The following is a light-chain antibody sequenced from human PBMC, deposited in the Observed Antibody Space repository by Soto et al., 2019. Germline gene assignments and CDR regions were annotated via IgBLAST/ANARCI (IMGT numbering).Light chain of an antibody. CDR3: QQGAHWHLT. CDR1: QSVTTY. Sequence: ELVLTQSPATLSLSPGERATLSCRASQSVTTYLAWSQQKPGHAHRLLIYDVSNRTTGIPARFSGSGSGTDFNLTSSSLEPEGFAVYNCQQGAHWHLTFGGGNQVEI. CDR2: DVS. V-gene: IGKV3-11*01. J-gene: IGKJ4*01.